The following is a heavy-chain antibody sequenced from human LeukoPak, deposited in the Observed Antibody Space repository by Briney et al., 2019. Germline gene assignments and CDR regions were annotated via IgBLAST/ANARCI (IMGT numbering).Heavy chain of an antibody. CDR2: IIPILDIT. V-gene: IGHV1-69*10. Sequence: SVKVSCKASGGTFSSHAMNWVRQAPGQGLEWMGGIIPILDITNYAQNFQGRVTITADKSTGTVYMELSSLRSQDTAVYYCAVLSDGAYCGGDCFYLDYWGQGTLVTVSS. CDR1: GGTFSSHA. CDR3: AVLSDGAYCGGDCFYLDY. J-gene: IGHJ4*02. D-gene: IGHD2-21*02.